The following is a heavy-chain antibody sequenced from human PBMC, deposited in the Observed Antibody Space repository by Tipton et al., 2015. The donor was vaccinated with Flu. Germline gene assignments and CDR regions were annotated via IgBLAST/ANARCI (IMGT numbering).Heavy chain of an antibody. CDR2: IYNGVYT. Sequence: TLSLTCIVSNGSLSSYYWNWIRQSPGKGLEWIGYIYNGVYTKYGPSLRSRVTISADTSKNQFSLRLTSVTAADTAVYFCARRTFSNYVSEPKNWFDVWGQGTLVTVSS. CDR1: NGSLSSYY. CDR3: ARRTFSNYVSEPKNWFDV. J-gene: IGHJ5*02. V-gene: IGHV4-59*08. D-gene: IGHD4-11*01.